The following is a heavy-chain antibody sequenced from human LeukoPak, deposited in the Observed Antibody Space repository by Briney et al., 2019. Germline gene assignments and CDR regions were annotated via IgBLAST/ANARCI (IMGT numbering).Heavy chain of an antibody. CDR2: ITNDNYDT. Sequence: PGGSPRLSCAASGFTFSSHAMSWVRQAPEKGLEWVSSITNDNYDTFYADSVKGRFTISRDESKNTLYLQMKSLRAEDTAVYYCAREGISRKMDFDYWGQGTLVTVSS. D-gene: IGHD2/OR15-2a*01. CDR1: GFTFSSHA. V-gene: IGHV3-23*01. CDR3: AREGISRKMDFDY. J-gene: IGHJ4*02.